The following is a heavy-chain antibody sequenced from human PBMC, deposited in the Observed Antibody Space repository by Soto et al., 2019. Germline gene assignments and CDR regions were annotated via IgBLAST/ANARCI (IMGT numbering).Heavy chain of an antibody. J-gene: IGHJ6*03. CDR3: ARDVVVPAAMPRGVWYYYYMDV. CDR1: GYTFTSYD. Sequence: ASVKVSCKASGYTFTSYDINWVRQATGQGLEWMGWMNPNSGNTGYAQKFQGRVTMTRNTSISTAYMELSSLRSEDTAVYYCARDVVVPAAMPRGVWYYYYMDVWGKGTTVTAP. CDR2: MNPNSGNT. V-gene: IGHV1-8*01. D-gene: IGHD2-2*01.